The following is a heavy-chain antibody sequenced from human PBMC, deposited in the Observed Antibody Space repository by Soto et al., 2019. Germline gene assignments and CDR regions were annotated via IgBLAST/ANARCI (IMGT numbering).Heavy chain of an antibody. CDR2: ISGSGDKT. D-gene: IGHD4-17*01. Sequence: EVQLLESGGGLEQPGGSLRLSCAASGFSFNTYAMNWVRQAPGKGLEWVSTISGSGDKTYYVDSVRGRFTISRDNSKNTLYLQMNSLRVDDTALYYCAKDQSAVTSGAPLDYWGQGTLVTVSS. CDR3: AKDQSAVTSGAPLDY. V-gene: IGHV3-23*01. J-gene: IGHJ4*02. CDR1: GFSFNTYA.